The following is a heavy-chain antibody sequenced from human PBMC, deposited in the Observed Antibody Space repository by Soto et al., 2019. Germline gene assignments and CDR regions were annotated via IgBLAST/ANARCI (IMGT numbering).Heavy chain of an antibody. V-gene: IGHV3-21*04. CDR3: ATDILIRDY. J-gene: IGHJ4*02. CDR1: GFTLSRFA. Sequence: WGSLRLSCAASGFTLSRFALTWVRQAPGKGLEWVSSISAESTHIYYVDSVKGRFIISRDNSRNSVYLQMNSLTADDTGIYYCATDILIRDYWGQGTRVTVSS. CDR2: ISAESTHI. D-gene: IGHD2-21*01.